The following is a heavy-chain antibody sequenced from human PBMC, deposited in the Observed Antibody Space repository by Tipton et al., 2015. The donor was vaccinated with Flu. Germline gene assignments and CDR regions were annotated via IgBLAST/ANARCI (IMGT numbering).Heavy chain of an antibody. V-gene: IGHV4-39*07. J-gene: IGHJ4*02. Sequence: PGLVKPSETLSLTCTVSGCSISSSSYYWGWIRQPPGKGLEWIGSIYYSGSTYYNPSLKSRVTISVDTSKNRFSLKLSSMTAADTAVYYCARRVVVPAAIYFDYWGQGTLVTVSS. CDR1: GCSISSSSYY. CDR3: ARRVVVPAAIYFDY. CDR2: IYYSGST. D-gene: IGHD2-2*01.